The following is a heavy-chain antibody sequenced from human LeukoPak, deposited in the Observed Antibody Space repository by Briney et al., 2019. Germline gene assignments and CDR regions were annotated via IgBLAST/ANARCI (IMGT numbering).Heavy chain of an antibody. J-gene: IGHJ4*02. V-gene: IGHV1-24*01. Sequence: ASVKVSCKVSGYTLTELSMHWVRQAPGKGLEWMGGFDPEDGETVYAQRFQGRVTMTEDTSTDTAYMELSSLRSEDTAVYDCATGSLRLGEFSLGYWGQGTLVTVSS. CDR3: ATGSLRLGEFSLGY. CDR2: FDPEDGET. D-gene: IGHD3-16*02. CDR1: GYTLTELS.